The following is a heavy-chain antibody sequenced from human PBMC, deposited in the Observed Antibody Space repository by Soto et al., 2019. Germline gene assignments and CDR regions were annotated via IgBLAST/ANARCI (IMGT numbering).Heavy chain of an antibody. CDR1: GFTFSSYS. CDR3: ARERGYSYGNNWFDP. CDR2: ISSSSSTM. D-gene: IGHD5-18*01. J-gene: IGHJ5*02. Sequence: GGSLRLSCAASGFTFSSYSMNWVRQAPGKELEWVSYISSSSSTMYYADSVKGRFTISRDNAKNSLYLQMNSLRDEETAVYFCARERGYSYGNNWFDPWGQGTLVTVSS. V-gene: IGHV3-48*02.